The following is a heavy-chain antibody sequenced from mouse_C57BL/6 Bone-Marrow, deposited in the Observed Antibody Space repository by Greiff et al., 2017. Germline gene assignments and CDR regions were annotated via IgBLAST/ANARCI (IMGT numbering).Heavy chain of an antibody. J-gene: IGHJ1*03. Sequence: VQLQQPGAELVKPGASVKLSCKASGYTFTSYWMHWVKQRPGRGLEWIGRIDPNSGGTKYNEKFKSKATLTADKPSSTAYMQLSIQTSEDSAVYSCAQCSYFFWYFADWGTGTTVTVSS. CDR1: GYTFTSYW. CDR3: AQCSYFFWYFAD. V-gene: IGHV1-72*01. CDR2: IDPNSGGT. D-gene: IGHD1-1*01.